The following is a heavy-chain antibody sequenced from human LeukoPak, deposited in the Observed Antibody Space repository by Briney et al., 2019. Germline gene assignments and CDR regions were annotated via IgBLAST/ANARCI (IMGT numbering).Heavy chain of an antibody. CDR1: DASITYNY. CDR3: ARCSPITVTVDY. J-gene: IGHJ4*02. Sequence: PSETLSLTSTVSDASITYNYWSWIRQPPGKGLEWVSVIYSGGSTYYADSVKGRFTISRDNSKNTLYLQMNSLRAEDTAVYYCARCSPITVTVDYWGQGTLVTVSS. V-gene: IGHV3-66*01. D-gene: IGHD4-17*01. CDR2: IYSGGST.